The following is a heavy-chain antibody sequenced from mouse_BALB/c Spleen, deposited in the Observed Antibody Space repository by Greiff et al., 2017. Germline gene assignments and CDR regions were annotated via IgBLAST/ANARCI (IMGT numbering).Heavy chain of an antibody. Sequence: EVQLQESGGGLVQPGGSMKLSCVASGFTFSNYWMNWVRQSPEKGLEWVAEIRLKSNNYATHYAESVKGRFTISRDDSKSSVYLQMNNLRAEDTGIYYCTREYYYAMDYWGQGTSVTVSS. V-gene: IGHV6-6*02. CDR1: GFTFSNYW. CDR2: IRLKSNNYAT. J-gene: IGHJ4*01. CDR3: TREYYYAMDY.